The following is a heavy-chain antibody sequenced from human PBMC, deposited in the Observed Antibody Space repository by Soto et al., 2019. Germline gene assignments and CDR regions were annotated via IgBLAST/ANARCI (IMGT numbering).Heavy chain of an antibody. CDR3: ARGFLDCSSTSCSGGWFGP. D-gene: IGHD2-2*01. Sequence: VSVKVSCKASGYAFTSYDINWVRQATGQGLEWMGWMNPNSGNTGYAQKFQGRVTMTRNTSISTAYMELSSLRSEDTAVYYCARGFLDCSSTSCSGGWFGPWGQGTLVTVSS. CDR2: MNPNSGNT. J-gene: IGHJ5*02. V-gene: IGHV1-8*01. CDR1: GYAFTSYD.